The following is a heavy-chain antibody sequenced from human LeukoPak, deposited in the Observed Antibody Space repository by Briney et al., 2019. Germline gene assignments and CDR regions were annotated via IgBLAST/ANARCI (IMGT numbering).Heavy chain of an antibody. Sequence: GGSLRLSCAASGFTFSSYAMHWVRRAPGKGLEGVAVISYDGSNKYYADSVKGRFTISRDNSKNTLYLQMNSLRAEDTAVYYCARIMTTVTPFDYWGQGTLVTVSS. CDR2: ISYDGSNK. J-gene: IGHJ4*02. CDR1: GFTFSSYA. CDR3: ARIMTTVTPFDY. D-gene: IGHD4-17*01. V-gene: IGHV3-30-3*01.